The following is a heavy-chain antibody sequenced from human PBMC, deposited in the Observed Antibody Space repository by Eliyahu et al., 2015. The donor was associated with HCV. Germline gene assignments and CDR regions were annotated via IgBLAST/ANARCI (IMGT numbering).Heavy chain of an antibody. J-gene: IGHJ3*01. CDR3: TRSQFHYDISTVSFAQDGFDV. Sequence: EVQLVESGGGLVQPGRSLRLSCTPSGFTFGDYAVTWFRQAPGKGLEWVGFIRSKAYGGTTEYAASVKGRFTISRDDSSSIAYLQMNSLKTEDTAVYYCTRSQFHYDISTVSFAQDGFDVWGQGTMVTVSS. CDR2: IRSKAYGGTT. CDR1: GFTFGDYA. V-gene: IGHV3-49*03. D-gene: IGHD3-9*01.